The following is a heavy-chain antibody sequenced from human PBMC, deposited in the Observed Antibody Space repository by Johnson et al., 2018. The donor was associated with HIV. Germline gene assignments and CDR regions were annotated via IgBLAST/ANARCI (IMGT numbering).Heavy chain of an antibody. V-gene: IGHV3-30-3*01. CDR2: ISYDGSNK. CDR1: GFTFSSYA. J-gene: IGHJ3*02. Sequence: QMLLVESGGGVVQPGRSLRLSCAASGFTFSSYAMHWVRQAPGKGLEWVAVISYDGSNKYYADSVKGRFTISRDTSKNTLYLQMNSLRAEDTAVYYCARDRGYWVAFDIWGQGTMVTVSS. D-gene: IGHD3-22*01. CDR3: ARDRGYWVAFDI.